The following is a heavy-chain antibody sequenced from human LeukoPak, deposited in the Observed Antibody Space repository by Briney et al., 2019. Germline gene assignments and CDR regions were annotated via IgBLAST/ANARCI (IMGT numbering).Heavy chain of an antibody. J-gene: IGHJ4*02. CDR3: ARGSDSDYDFWSGPVGY. CDR2: IIPILGIA. Sequence: AASVKVSCKASGGTFSSYAISWVRQAPGQGLEWMGRIIPILGIANYAQKFQGRVTITADKSTSTAYMELSSLRSEDTAVYYCARGSDSDYDFWSGPVGYWGQGTLVTVSS. V-gene: IGHV1-69*04. D-gene: IGHD3-3*01. CDR1: GGTFSSYA.